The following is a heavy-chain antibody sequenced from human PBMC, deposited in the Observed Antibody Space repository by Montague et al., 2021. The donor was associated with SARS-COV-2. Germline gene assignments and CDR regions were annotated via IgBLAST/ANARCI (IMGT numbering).Heavy chain of an antibody. D-gene: IGHD1-26*01. V-gene: IGHV6-1*01. CDR2: TYYRSKWYN. J-gene: IGHJ4*02. Sequence: SAISWDSVSRNSAAWNWIRQSPSRGLEWLGRTYYRSKWYNDYAVSVKSRITINPDTSKNQISLQLNSVTPEDTAVYYCARTSASSDYWGQGTLVTVSS. CDR1: WDSVSRNSAA. CDR3: ARTSASSDY.